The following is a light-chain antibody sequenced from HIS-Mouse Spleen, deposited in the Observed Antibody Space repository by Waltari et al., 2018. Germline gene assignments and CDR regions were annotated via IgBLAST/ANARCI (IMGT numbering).Light chain of an antibody. CDR1: QSIRSY. CDR2: AAS. CDR3: QQSYSTPRT. J-gene: IGKJ1*01. Sequence: DIQMTQSPSSLSASVGDRVTITCRESQSIRSYLNWYQQKPGKVPKLLIYAASSLQSGVPSRFSGSGSGTDFTLTISSLQPEDFATYYCQQSYSTPRTFGQGTKVEIK. V-gene: IGKV1-39*01.